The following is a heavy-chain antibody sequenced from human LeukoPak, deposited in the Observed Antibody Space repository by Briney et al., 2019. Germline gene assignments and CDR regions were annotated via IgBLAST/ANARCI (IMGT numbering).Heavy chain of an antibody. CDR2: IVVGSGNT. D-gene: IGHD6-13*01. CDR1: GFTFTSSA. V-gene: IGHV1-58*02. J-gene: IGHJ4*02. CDR3: AAVTAASCTFDY. Sequence: SVKVSCKASGFTFTSSAMQWVRQSRGQRLEWIGWIVVGSGNTNYAQKFQERVTITRDMSTSTAYMELSSLRSEDTAVYYCAAVTAASCTFDYWGQGTLVNVSS.